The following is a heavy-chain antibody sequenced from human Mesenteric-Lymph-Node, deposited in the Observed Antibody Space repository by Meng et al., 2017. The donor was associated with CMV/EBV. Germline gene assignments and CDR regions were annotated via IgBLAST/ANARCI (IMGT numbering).Heavy chain of an antibody. CDR2: ISGTGGTT. D-gene: IGHD5-12*01. J-gene: IGHJ4*02. CDR1: GFTFDNYA. V-gene: IGHV3-23*01. CDR3: AKPYSGYDFTGY. Sequence: GESLKISCGASGFTFDNYAMSWVRQAPGKGLEWVSAISGTGGTTYYADSVKGRFTISRDNSKNTLYLQMNSLRAEDTAVYYCAKPYSGYDFTGYWGQGALVTVSS.